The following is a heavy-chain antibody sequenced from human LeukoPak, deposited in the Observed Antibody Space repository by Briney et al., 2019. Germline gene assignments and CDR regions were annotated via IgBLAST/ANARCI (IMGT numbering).Heavy chain of an antibody. V-gene: IGHV3-23*01. CDR3: AKGFRIQLWLLYDY. CDR1: GFTFSNYV. J-gene: IGHJ4*02. Sequence: GGSLRLSCAASGFTFSNYVMSWVRQAPGKGLEWVSGISGSGGSTYYADSVKGRFTISRDSSKNTLYLQMNSLRAEDTAVYYCAKGFRIQLWLLYDYWGQGTLVTVSS. CDR2: ISGSGGST. D-gene: IGHD5-18*01.